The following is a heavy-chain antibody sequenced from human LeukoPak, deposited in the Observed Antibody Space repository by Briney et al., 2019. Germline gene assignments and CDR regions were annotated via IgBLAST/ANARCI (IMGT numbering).Heavy chain of an antibody. CDR1: GFTFSSYA. Sequence: GGSLRLSCAASGFTFSSYAMHWVRQAPGKGLEWVAVISYDGSNKYYADSVKGRFTISRDNSKNTLYLQMNSLRAEDTTVYYCARGPKGMIVVAPPNYWGQGTLVTVSS. V-gene: IGHV3-30-3*01. D-gene: IGHD3-22*01. CDR3: ARGPKGMIVVAPPNY. CDR2: ISYDGSNK. J-gene: IGHJ4*02.